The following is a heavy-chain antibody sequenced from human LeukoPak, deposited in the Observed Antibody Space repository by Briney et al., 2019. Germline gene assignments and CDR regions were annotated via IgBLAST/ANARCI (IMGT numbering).Heavy chain of an antibody. CDR3: ARVGFCGTTSCSLPYFDY. D-gene: IGHD2-2*01. CDR2: LNPNSGGT. Sequence: ASVKVSCKASGYTFIGYYIHWVRQAPGQGLEWMGWLNPNSGGTNYALKFQGRVTITRDTSTSTAYMELSRLRSDDTAVYYCARVGFCGTTSCSLPYFDYWGQGTLVTVSS. J-gene: IGHJ4*02. V-gene: IGHV1-2*02. CDR1: GYTFIGYY.